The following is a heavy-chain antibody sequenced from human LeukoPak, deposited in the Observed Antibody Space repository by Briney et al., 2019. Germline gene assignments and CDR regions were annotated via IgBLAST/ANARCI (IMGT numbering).Heavy chain of an antibody. V-gene: IGHV3-23*01. D-gene: IGHD6-19*01. CDR2: ISGSGGTT. CDR3: AKGNWLEFDY. Sequence: GGSLRLSCAASGFIFSSYAMSWVRQAPGKGLEWVSAISGSGGTTYYADSVKGRFTISRDNSKNTLYLQMHSLRAEDTALYYCAKGNWLEFDYWGQGTLVTVSS. CDR1: GFIFSSYA. J-gene: IGHJ4*02.